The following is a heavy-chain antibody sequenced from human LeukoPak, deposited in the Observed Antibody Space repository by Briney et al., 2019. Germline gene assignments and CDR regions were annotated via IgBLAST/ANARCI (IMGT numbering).Heavy chain of an antibody. Sequence: SQTLSLTCTVSGGSISSGSYYWSWIRQPAGKGLEWIGRIHTTGSTNYNPSLKSRVTISEETPKNQFSLKLSSVTAADTAVYYCARVPAGICSILGAFDIWGQGTMVTVSS. J-gene: IGHJ3*02. CDR2: IHTTGST. CDR3: ARVPAGICSILGAFDI. V-gene: IGHV4-61*02. CDR1: GGSISSGSYY. D-gene: IGHD2-2*01.